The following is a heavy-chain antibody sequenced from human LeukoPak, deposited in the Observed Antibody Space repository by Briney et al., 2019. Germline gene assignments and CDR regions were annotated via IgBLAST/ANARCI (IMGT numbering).Heavy chain of an antibody. CDR1: GGSFSGYY. V-gene: IGHV4-34*01. Sequence: SETLSLTCAVYGGSFSGYYWSWIRQPPGKGLEWIGEINHSGSTNYNPSLKSRVTISVDTSKNQFSLKPSSVTAADTAVYYCRWLQLSFDYWGQGTLVTVSS. J-gene: IGHJ4*02. D-gene: IGHD5-24*01. CDR2: INHSGST. CDR3: RWLQLSFDY.